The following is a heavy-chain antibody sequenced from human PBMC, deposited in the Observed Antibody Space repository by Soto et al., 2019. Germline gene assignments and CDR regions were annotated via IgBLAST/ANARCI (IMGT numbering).Heavy chain of an antibody. J-gene: IGHJ4*02. V-gene: IGHV3-64*04. Sequence: GGSLRLSCSASGFTFSTYAMHWVRQAPGRGLQYVSSISSNGGSTYYPDSVKGRFTISRDTSASVAYMELSSLASEDTAVYYCARSEVIPEGCDYWGQGTLVTVSS. CDR2: ISSNGGST. CDR1: GFTFSTYA. CDR3: ARSEVIPEGCDY. D-gene: IGHD3-16*02.